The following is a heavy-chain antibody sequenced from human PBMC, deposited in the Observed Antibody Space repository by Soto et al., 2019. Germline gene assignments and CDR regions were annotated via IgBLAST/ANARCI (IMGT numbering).Heavy chain of an antibody. CDR1: GFTFSSYA. Sequence: QVQLVESGGGVVQPGRSLRLSCAASGFTFSSYAMHWVRQAPGKGLEWVAVISYDGSNKYYADSVKGRFTISRDISKNTLYLLINSLRSEDTPLPYCPTAGGLLLDYWGQGTLVTVSS. CDR2: ISYDGSNK. J-gene: IGHJ4*02. CDR3: PTAGGLLLDY. D-gene: IGHD2-15*01. V-gene: IGHV3-30-3*01.